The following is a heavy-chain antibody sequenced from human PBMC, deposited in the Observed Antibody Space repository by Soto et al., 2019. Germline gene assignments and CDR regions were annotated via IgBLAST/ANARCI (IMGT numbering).Heavy chain of an antibody. CDR3: TQIYGSGSWGWYFHS. Sequence: QITLKESGPSLVRPTETLTLTCTFSGFSLITGVGVGWVRQPPGKALEWLAVIFWDKNDYYRPSLQTRVTISKQTTEDQVVLTLTNMDPVDTATYFCTQIYGSGSWGWYFHSWGQGTLVTVSS. J-gene: IGHJ4*02. D-gene: IGHD1-26*01. CDR1: GFSLITGVG. CDR2: IFWDKND. V-gene: IGHV2-5*02.